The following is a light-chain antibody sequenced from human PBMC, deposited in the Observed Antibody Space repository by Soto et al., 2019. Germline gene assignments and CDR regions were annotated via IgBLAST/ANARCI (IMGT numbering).Light chain of an antibody. CDR1: QSISSW. V-gene: IGKV1-5*03. J-gene: IGKJ1*01. CDR2: KAS. Sequence: DIQMTQSPSTLSASVGDRVTITCRASQSISSWLAWYQQKPGKAPKLLIYKASSLESGVPSRFSGSGHGTEFNVTIGSLQPDDFATYYCQQYNSAPGPFGQGTKVEVK. CDR3: QQYNSAPGP.